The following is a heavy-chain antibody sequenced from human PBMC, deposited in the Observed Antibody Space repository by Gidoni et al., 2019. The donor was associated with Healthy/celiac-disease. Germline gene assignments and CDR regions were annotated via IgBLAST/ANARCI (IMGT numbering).Heavy chain of an antibody. J-gene: IGHJ2*01. CDR2: IWYDGSNK. CDR1: GFTLRTYG. D-gene: IGHD4-17*01. V-gene: IGHV3-33*01. Sequence: QVQLVESGGGVVQPGRSLRLSWAASGFTLRTYGMHWVRQAPGKGLEWVAVIWYDGSNKYYADSVKGRFTISRDQSKNTLYLQMNSLRAEDTAVYYCARERWRTTVTTRWYFDLWGRGTLVTVSS. CDR3: ARERWRTTVTTRWYFDL.